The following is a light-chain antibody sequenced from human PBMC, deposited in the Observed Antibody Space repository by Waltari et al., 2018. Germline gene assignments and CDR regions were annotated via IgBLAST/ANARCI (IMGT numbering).Light chain of an antibody. Sequence: EIVLTQSPGTMSLSPGERATLSCRASQSVSRWFAWYQQKPGQAPRLLIYDASTRATEISDRFSGSGSGTDFSLTISRLEPEDFAVYYCQKYGTLPATFGQGTKVEIK. CDR1: QSVSRWF. CDR2: DAS. CDR3: QKYGTLPAT. V-gene: IGKV3-20*01. J-gene: IGKJ1*01.